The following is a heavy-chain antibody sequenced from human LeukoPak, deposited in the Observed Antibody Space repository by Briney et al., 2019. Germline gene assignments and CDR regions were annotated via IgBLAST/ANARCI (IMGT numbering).Heavy chain of an antibody. V-gene: IGHV4-59*12. CDR2: IYYSGST. Sequence: PSETLSLTCTVSGGSISSYYWSWIRQPPGKGLEWIGYIYYSGSTNYNPSLKSRVTISVDKSKNQFSLKLSSVTAADTAVYYCARYGGITMVRGPKAFDYWGQGTLVTVSS. CDR1: GGSISSYY. J-gene: IGHJ4*02. CDR3: ARYGGITMVRGPKAFDY. D-gene: IGHD3-10*01.